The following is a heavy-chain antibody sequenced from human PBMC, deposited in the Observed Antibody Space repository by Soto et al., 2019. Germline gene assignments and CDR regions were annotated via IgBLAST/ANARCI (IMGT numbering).Heavy chain of an antibody. Sequence: PGGSLRLSCAASGVTFSSYSMNWVRQAPGKGLEWVSYISSSSTIYYADSVKGRFTISRDNAKNSLYLQMNSLRDEDTAVYYCAGRGVGYALVHYYGMDVWGQGTTVTVSS. CDR3: AGRGVGYALVHYYGMDV. D-gene: IGHD5-12*01. J-gene: IGHJ6*02. CDR2: ISSSSTI. CDR1: GVTFSSYS. V-gene: IGHV3-48*02.